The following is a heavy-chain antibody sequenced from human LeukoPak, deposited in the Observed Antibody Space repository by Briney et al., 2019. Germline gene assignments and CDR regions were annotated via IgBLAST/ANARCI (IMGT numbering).Heavy chain of an antibody. CDR1: GGTFSSYA. J-gene: IGHJ4*02. V-gene: IGHV1-69*01. CDR3: ARGGRYYDSSGYYYPY. Sequence: SVKVSCKASGGTFSSYAISWVRQAPRQGLEWMGGIIPIFGTANYAQKFQGRVTITADESTSTAYMELSSLRSEDTAVYYCARGGRYYDSSGYYYPYWGQGTLVTVSS. D-gene: IGHD3-22*01. CDR2: IIPIFGTA.